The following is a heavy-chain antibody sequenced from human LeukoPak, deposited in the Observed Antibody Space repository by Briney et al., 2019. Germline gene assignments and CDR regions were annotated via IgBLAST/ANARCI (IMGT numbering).Heavy chain of an antibody. Sequence: SGGSLRLSCAASGFTFSNYGMHWVRQAPGKGLEWVAFIRYDGSNKYYADSVKGRFTISRDNAKNSLYLQMNSLRAEDTAVYYCARATSSGSYQWHDYWGQGTLVTVSS. CDR2: IRYDGSNK. V-gene: IGHV3-30*02. J-gene: IGHJ4*02. D-gene: IGHD1-26*01. CDR3: ARATSSGSYQWHDY. CDR1: GFTFSNYG.